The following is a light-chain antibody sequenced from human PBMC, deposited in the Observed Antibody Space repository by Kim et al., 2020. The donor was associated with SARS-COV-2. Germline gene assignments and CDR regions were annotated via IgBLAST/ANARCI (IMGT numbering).Light chain of an antibody. CDR1: QIINTY. CDR3: QHYIRFPYT. CDR2: QAS. V-gene: IGKV1-5*03. J-gene: IGKJ2*01. Sequence: SASVGDRVTSTCRARQIINTYLAWYQQKPGKAPDLLIYQASSLQIGVPSRFSGSGSGTEFTLTINSLQPDDFATYYCQHYIRFPYTFGQGTKLEI.